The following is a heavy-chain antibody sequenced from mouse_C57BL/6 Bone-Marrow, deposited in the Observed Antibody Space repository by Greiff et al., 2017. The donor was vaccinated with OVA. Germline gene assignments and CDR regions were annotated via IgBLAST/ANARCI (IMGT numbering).Heavy chain of an antibody. V-gene: IGHV1-5*01. J-gene: IGHJ2*01. Sequence: VQLQQSGTVLARPGASVKMSCKTSGYTFTSYWMHWVKQRPGQGLEWIVAIYPGNSDTSYNQKFKGKAKLTAVTSASTAYMELSSLTNEDSAVYYCTRHYYGSSYDFDYWGQGTTLTVSS. D-gene: IGHD1-1*01. CDR1: GYTFTSYW. CDR2: IYPGNSDT. CDR3: TRHYYGSSYDFDY.